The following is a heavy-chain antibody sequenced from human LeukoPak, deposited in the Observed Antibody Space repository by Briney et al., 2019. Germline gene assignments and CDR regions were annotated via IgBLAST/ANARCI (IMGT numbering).Heavy chain of an antibody. CDR3: ARESVYDFWSGYHYFDY. Sequence: SQTLSLTCTVSGDSISSGSYSWRWIRQPAGKGLEWIGRIYISGSTNYNPSLKSRVTISVDASKKQFSLKLSSVTAADTAVYYCARESVYDFWSGYHYFDYWGQGTLVTVSS. CDR2: IYISGST. D-gene: IGHD3-3*01. J-gene: IGHJ4*02. V-gene: IGHV4-61*02. CDR1: GDSISSGSYS.